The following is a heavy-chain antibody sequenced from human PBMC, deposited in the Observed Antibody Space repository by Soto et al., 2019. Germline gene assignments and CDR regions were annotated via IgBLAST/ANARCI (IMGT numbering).Heavy chain of an antibody. V-gene: IGHV1-69*13. CDR1: GGTFSSYA. CDR3: ASLYYDILTGYSSYYYYGMDV. J-gene: IGHJ6*02. D-gene: IGHD3-9*01. CDR2: VIPIFGTA. Sequence: ASVKVSCKASGGTFSSYAISWVRQAPGQGLEWMGGVIPIFGTAQYAQKFQGRVTITADESTSTAYMELSSLRSEDTAVYSCASLYYDILTGYSSYYYYGMDVWGQGTTVTVSS.